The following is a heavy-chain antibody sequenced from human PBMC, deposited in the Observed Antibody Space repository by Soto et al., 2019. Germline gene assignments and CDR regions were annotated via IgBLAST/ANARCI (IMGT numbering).Heavy chain of an antibody. D-gene: IGHD3-3*01. CDR3: ARAHYDFWSGYPSDMDYYYGMDV. J-gene: IGHJ6*02. V-gene: IGHV3-53*01. Sequence: PGGSLRLSCAASGFTVSSNYMSWVRQAPGKGLEWVSVIYSGGSTYYADSVKGRFTISRDNSKNTLYLQMNSLRAEDTAVYYCARAHYDFWSGYPSDMDYYYGMDVWGQGTTVTVSS. CDR2: IYSGGST. CDR1: GFTVSSNY.